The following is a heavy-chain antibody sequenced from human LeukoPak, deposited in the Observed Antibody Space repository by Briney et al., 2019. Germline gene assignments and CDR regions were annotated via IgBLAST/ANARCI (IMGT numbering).Heavy chain of an antibody. D-gene: IGHD5-12*01. CDR1: GGSFSGHY. V-gene: IGHV4-34*01. CDR2: INHSGST. J-gene: IGHJ3*01. CDR3: ARHIVATGGVAFDF. Sequence: SETLSLTCAVYGGSFSGHYWSWIRHPPGKGLEWIGEINHSGSTNYNPSRKRLATISIDTYKNQFSLKLSSVTAADTAVYYCARHIVATGGVAFDFWGQGKMVTVSS.